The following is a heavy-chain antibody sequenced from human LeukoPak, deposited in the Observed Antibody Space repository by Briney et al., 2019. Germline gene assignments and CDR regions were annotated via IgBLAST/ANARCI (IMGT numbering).Heavy chain of an antibody. CDR3: AREELRINWFDP. Sequence: GASVKVSCKASGGTFSSYAISWVRQAPGQGLEWMGGIIPIFGTANYAQKFQGRVTITADESTSTAYMELSSLRSEDTAVYYCAREELRINWFDPWGQGTLVTVSS. CDR1: GGTFSSYA. D-gene: IGHD1-7*01. V-gene: IGHV1-69*13. CDR2: IIPIFGTA. J-gene: IGHJ5*02.